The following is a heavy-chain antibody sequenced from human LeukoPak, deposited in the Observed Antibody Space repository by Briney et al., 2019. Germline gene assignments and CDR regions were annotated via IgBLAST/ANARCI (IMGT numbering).Heavy chain of an antibody. CDR3: ARDHLGSLDY. CDR1: GYTFISYG. V-gene: IGHV1-18*01. CDR2: ISAYNGNT. D-gene: IGHD7-27*01. J-gene: IGHJ4*02. Sequence: ASVKVSCKASGYTFISYGISWGRQAPGQGLEWMGWISAYNGNTNFAQKLQGRVTMTTDTSTSTAYMDLTSLRSDDTAVYYCARDHLGSLDYWGQGTLVTVSS.